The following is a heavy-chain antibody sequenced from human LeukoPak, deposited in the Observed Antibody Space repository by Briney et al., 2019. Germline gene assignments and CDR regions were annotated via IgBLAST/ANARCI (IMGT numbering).Heavy chain of an antibody. V-gene: IGHV3-43D*03. CDR2: ISWDGGST. Sequence: PGGSLRLPCAASGFTFDDYAMHWVRQAPGKGLEWVSLISWDGGSTYYADSVKGRFTISRDNSKNSLYLQMNSLRAEDTALYYCAKDLSRDGYWGYMDVWGKGTTVTVSS. CDR3: AKDLSRDGYWGYMDV. D-gene: IGHD5-24*01. CDR1: GFTFDDYA. J-gene: IGHJ6*03.